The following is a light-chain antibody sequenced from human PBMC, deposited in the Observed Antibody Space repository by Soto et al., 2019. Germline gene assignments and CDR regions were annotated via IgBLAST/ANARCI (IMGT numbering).Light chain of an antibody. J-gene: IGKJ5*01. CDR3: QQYNNWPPIT. CDR1: QSVSSN. Sequence: EIVMTQAPATLSVSPGERHTLSCRASQSVSSNLAWYQHEPAQAPTLXXYGASTRATGIPARFSGSGCGTEFTLPTSSLQSDDFLAYYCQQYNNWPPITFGQGTRLEIK. V-gene: IGKV3-15*01. CDR2: GAS.